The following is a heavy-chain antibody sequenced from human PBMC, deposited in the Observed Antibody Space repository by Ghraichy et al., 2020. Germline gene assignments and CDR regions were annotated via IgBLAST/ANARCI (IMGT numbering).Heavy chain of an antibody. CDR2: ISGHSINT. V-gene: IGHV3-43*02. Sequence: GGSLRLSCTASGFTFADYALHWVRKGPGKGLEWGSLISGHSINTYYAESVKGRFTISRDNSKNSLYLQMNSLTTEDTAFYYCAKDDGETFLLDDWGQGSLVIGCS. CDR1: GFTFADYA. J-gene: IGHJ4*02. CDR3: AKDDGETFLLDD. D-gene: IGHD3-10*01.